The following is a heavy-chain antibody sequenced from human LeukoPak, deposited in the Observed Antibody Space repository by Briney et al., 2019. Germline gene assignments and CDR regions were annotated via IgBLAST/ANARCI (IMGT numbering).Heavy chain of an antibody. Sequence: GGSLRLSCAVSGLTHSSYALHGVRQAPGKGLEYVSAISSNGGSTYYANSVKGRFTISRDNSKNTLYLQMGSLRAEDMAVYYCARDSFADAFDIWGQGTMVTVSS. CDR1: GLTHSSYA. CDR3: ARDSFADAFDI. CDR2: ISSNGGST. D-gene: IGHD3-10*01. J-gene: IGHJ3*02. V-gene: IGHV3-64*01.